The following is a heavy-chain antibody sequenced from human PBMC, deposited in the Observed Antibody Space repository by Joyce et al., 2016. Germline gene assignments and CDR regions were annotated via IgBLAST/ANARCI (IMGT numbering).Heavy chain of an antibody. CDR1: KFTFSDYE. Sequence: EGQLVESGGGLAQPGGSLRLSCAASKFTFSDYEMNWVRQAPGKGLEWISYVSSSGPTRYYAASVRGRFTISRDNARNSLYLQMNSLRADDTAVYYCARGTGRYYYGMDVWGRGTTVTVSS. CDR3: ARGTGRYYYGMDV. CDR2: VSSSGPTR. V-gene: IGHV3-48*03. J-gene: IGHJ6*02.